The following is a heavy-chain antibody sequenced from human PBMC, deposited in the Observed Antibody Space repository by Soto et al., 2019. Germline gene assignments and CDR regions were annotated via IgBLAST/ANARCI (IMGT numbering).Heavy chain of an antibody. D-gene: IGHD2-2*01. V-gene: IGHV4-59*01. Sequence: SETLSLTCTVSGGSISSYYWSWIRQPPGKGLEWIGYIYYSGSTNYNPSLKSRVTISVDTSKNQFSLKLSSVTAADTAVYYCARASDIVLVPAATFDYWGQGTLVTVSS. J-gene: IGHJ4*02. CDR2: IYYSGST. CDR1: GGSISSYY. CDR3: ARASDIVLVPAATFDY.